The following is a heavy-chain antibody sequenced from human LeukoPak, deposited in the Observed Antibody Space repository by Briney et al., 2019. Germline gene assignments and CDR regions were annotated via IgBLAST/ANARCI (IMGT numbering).Heavy chain of an antibody. J-gene: IGHJ5*02. CDR2: VFYSGST. Sequence: PSETLSLTCTVSGGSISSYYWSWIRQPPGKGLEWIGYVFYSGSTNYNPSLQSRVTISVDTSKNQFSLQLNSVTAADTAVYYCARVSGWKFDPWGQGTLVTVSS. D-gene: IGHD6-19*01. CDR3: ARVSGWKFDP. CDR1: GGSISSYY. V-gene: IGHV4-59*01.